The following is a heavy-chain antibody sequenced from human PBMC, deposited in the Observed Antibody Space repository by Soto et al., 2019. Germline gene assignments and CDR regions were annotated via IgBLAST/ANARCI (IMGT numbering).Heavy chain of an antibody. CDR1: GDSFSSNSAA. CDR2: TYYRSRWYN. J-gene: IGHJ6*03. D-gene: IGHD1-7*01. V-gene: IGHV6-1*01. CDR3: AGTTSHQWYYMDV. Sequence: PSQTLSLTCAISGDSFSSNSAASNWIRLSPSRGLEWLARTYYRSRWYNDYAVSVRSRITVNPDTSKNQFSLQLTSVTPEDTAVYYCAGTTSHQWYYMDVWGKWTTVTVSS.